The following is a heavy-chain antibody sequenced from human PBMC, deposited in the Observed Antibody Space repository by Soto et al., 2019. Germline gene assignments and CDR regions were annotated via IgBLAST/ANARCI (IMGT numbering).Heavy chain of an antibody. Sequence: QLQLQESGPGLVKPSETLSLTCTVSGDSITTGSYYWGWIRQPPGKGLEWIGSIFHSGNSYYNPSLKSRVTISVDTSNNQFSLNLTSVTAADTAVYYCARLVVVVVATSAGGRFDPWGQGTLVTVSS. V-gene: IGHV4-39*01. D-gene: IGHD2-15*01. CDR2: IFHSGNS. CDR3: ARLVVVVVATSAGGRFDP. J-gene: IGHJ5*02. CDR1: GDSITTGSYY.